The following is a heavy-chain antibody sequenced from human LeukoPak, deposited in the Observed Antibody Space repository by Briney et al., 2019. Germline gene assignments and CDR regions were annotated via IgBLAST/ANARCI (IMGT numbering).Heavy chain of an antibody. CDR3: AKAQWFSGTSSHFDF. CDR1: GFTFSIYD. CDR2: IRYDGSNK. Sequence: GGSLRLSCAASGFTFSIYDIHWVRQAPGKGLEWVALIRYDGSNKDYADSVKGRFTISRDNSKNTVFLHMNSLRAEDTAVYYCAKAQWFSGTSSHFDFRGQGALVTVSS. V-gene: IGHV3-30*02. D-gene: IGHD1-26*01. J-gene: IGHJ4*02.